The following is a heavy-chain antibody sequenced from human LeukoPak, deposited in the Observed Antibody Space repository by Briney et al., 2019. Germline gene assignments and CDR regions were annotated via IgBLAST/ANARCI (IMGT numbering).Heavy chain of an antibody. V-gene: IGHV3-74*01. CDR3: ASYLTSIPSSMDV. D-gene: IGHD2/OR15-2a*01. CDR1: GFTFSRYW. Sequence: GSLSLSFAASGFTFSRYWMHWLRQAPGKGLVWVSRISTDGSSTSYADSVKGRFTISRDNGKNTLYLQMNSLRAEDTAVYYCASYLTSIPSSMDVWGQGTTVIVCS. J-gene: IGHJ6*02. CDR2: ISTDGSST.